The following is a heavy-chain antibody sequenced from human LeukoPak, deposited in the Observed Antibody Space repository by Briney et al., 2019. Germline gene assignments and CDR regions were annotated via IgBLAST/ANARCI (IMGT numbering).Heavy chain of an antibody. J-gene: IGHJ4*02. CDR1: GYTFTSYD. CDR3: ARDLDSGSYFPTDY. V-gene: IGHV1-8*01. D-gene: IGHD1-26*01. CDR2: MNPNSGNT. Sequence: ASVKVSCKASGYTFTSYDINWVRQATGQGLEWMGWMNPNSGNTGYAQKFQGRVTMTRNTSISTAYMELSSLRSEDTAVYYCARDLDSGSYFPTDYWGQGTLVTVSS.